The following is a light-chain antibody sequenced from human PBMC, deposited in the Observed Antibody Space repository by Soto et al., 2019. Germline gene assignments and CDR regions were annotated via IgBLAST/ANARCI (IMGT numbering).Light chain of an antibody. V-gene: IGKV3-20*01. CDR2: GAS. J-gene: IGKJ1*01. Sequence: EIVLTQSPGTLSLSPGERATLSCRASQSVSSSYLAWYQQKPGQAPRLLIYGASSRATGIPDRFSGSGSGTDFTLTISRLEPDDSAIYYCQHYNGYPWTFGQGTNVEIK. CDR3: QHYNGYPWT. CDR1: QSVSSSY.